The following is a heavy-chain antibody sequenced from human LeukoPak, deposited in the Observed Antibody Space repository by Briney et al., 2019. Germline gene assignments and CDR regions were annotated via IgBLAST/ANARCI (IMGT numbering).Heavy chain of an antibody. Sequence: ASVKVSCKASGYTFTSYAMHWVRQAPGQRLEWMGWINAGNGNTKYSQKLQGRVTITRDTSASTAYMELSSLRSEDTAVYYCARDGNDYGDYTFDYWGQGTLVTVSS. CDR1: GYTFTSYA. CDR3: ARDGNDYGDYTFDY. D-gene: IGHD4-17*01. J-gene: IGHJ4*02. CDR2: INAGNGNT. V-gene: IGHV1-3*01.